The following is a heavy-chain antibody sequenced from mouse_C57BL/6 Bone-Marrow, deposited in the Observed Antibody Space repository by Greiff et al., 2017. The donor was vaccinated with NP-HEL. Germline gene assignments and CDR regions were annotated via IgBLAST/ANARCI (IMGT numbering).Heavy chain of an antibody. J-gene: IGHJ1*03. Sequence: EVKVIESGEGLVKPGGSLKLSCAASGFTFSSYAMSWVRQTPEKRLEWVAYISSGGDYIYYADTVKGRFTISRDNARNTLYLQMSSLKSEDTAMYYCTLGPSWYFDVWGTGTTVTVSS. V-gene: IGHV5-9-1*02. CDR2: ISSGGDYI. CDR1: GFTFSSYA. CDR3: TLGPSWYFDV. D-gene: IGHD3-3*01.